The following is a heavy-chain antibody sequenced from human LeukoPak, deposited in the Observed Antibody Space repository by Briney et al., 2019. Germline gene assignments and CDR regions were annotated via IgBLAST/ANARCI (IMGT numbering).Heavy chain of an antibody. CDR1: GGTFSSYA. CDR3: ARVADTVNGSGSSSLSLDY. V-gene: IGHV1-69*05. J-gene: IGHJ4*02. Sequence: ASVKVSCKASGGTFSSYAISWVRQAPGQGLEWMGRIIPIFGTANYAQKFQGRVTITTDESTSTAYMELSSLRSEDTAVYYCARVADTVNGSGSSSLSLDYWGQGTLVTVSS. D-gene: IGHD3-10*01. CDR2: IIPIFGTA.